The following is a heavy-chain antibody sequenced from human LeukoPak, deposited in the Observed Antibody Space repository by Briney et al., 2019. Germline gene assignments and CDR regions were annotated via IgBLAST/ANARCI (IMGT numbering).Heavy chain of an antibody. Sequence: PGGSLRLSCAASGFTFSSYEMNWVRQAPGKGLEWVSSISSSSSYIYYADSVKGRFTISRDNAKNSLYLQMNSLRAEDTAVYYCARYGSGSYLTVDYWGQGALVTVSS. CDR3: ARYGSGSYLTVDY. CDR2: ISSSSSYI. J-gene: IGHJ4*02. V-gene: IGHV3-21*01. CDR1: GFTFSSYE. D-gene: IGHD3-10*01.